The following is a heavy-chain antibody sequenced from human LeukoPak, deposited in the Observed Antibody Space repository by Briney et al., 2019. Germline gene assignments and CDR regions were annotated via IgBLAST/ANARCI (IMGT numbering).Heavy chain of an antibody. Sequence: GGSLRLSCAASGFTFSSYWMSWVRQAPGKGLEWVANIKQDGSEKYYVDSVKGRFTISRDNAKNSVYLQMNSLRGEDTAVYHCARGLATAAAYWGQGTPVTVSS. J-gene: IGHJ4*02. D-gene: IGHD6-13*01. CDR1: GFTFSSYW. CDR3: ARGLATAAAY. V-gene: IGHV3-7*01. CDR2: IKQDGSEK.